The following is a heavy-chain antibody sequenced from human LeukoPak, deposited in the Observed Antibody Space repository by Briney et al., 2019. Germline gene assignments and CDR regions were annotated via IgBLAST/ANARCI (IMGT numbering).Heavy chain of an antibody. CDR2: ISSSSYI. J-gene: IGHJ4*02. CDR3: ARAPPPRVVAARAVDY. V-gene: IGHV3-21*01. CDR1: GFTFSSYS. D-gene: IGHD6-6*01. Sequence: GGSLRLSCAASGFTFSSYSMNWVRQAPGKGLEWVSSISSSSYIYYADSVKGRFTISRDNAKNSLYLQMNSLRAEDTAVYYCARAPPPRVVAARAVDYWGQGTLVTVSS.